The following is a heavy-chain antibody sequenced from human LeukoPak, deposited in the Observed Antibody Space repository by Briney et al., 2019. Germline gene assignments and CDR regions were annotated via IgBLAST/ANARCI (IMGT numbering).Heavy chain of an antibody. CDR3: ARDGYDAFDI. CDR1: GFTFSSYA. D-gene: IGHD6-25*01. Sequence: GRSLRLSCAASGFTFSSYAMHWVRQAPSKGLEWVAVISYDGSNKYYADSVKGRFTISRDNSKNTLYLQMNSLRAEDTAVYYCARDGYDAFDIWGQGTMVTVSS. CDR2: ISYDGSNK. V-gene: IGHV3-30-3*01. J-gene: IGHJ3*02.